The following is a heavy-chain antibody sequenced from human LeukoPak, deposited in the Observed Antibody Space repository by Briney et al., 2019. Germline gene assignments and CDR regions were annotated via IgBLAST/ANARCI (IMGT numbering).Heavy chain of an antibody. J-gene: IGHJ4*02. D-gene: IGHD3-10*01. CDR2: VSYDGSNK. CDR1: GFSFSSYG. CDR3: AREMGSIYFDY. Sequence: GGSLRLSCTASGFSFSSYGIHWVRQTPGKGLEWVSLVSYDGSNKDYTESVKGRFTISRDNSKITVYLQINSLRAEDTAVYYCAREMGSIYFDYWGQGTLVTVSS. V-gene: IGHV3-33*01.